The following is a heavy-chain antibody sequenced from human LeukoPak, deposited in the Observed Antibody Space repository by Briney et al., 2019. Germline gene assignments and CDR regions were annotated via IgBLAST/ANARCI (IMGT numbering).Heavy chain of an antibody. CDR2: ISSSGGDT. V-gene: IGHV3-23*01. D-gene: IGHD3-10*01. J-gene: IGHJ4*02. CDR3: AKGGVLTYYFGSGSFDPPDY. CDR1: GFMFNRFA. Sequence: GGSLRLSCAASGFMFNRFAMNWVRQAPGKGLEWVSSISSSGGDTCFADSVKGRFTISRDNSKNTLYLQMNSLRAEDTALYYCAKGGVLTYYFGSGSFDPPDYWGQGTLVTVSS.